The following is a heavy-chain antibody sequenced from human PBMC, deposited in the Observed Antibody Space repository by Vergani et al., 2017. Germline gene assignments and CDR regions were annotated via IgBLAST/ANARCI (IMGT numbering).Heavy chain of an antibody. Sequence: VQLVESGGGVVRPGGSLRLSCAASGFTFSDYYMSWIRQAPGKGLEWVSYISSSGSTIYYADSVKGRFTISRDNAKNSLYLQMNSLRAEDTAVYYCASSSSSLLLFDYWGQGTLVTVSS. D-gene: IGHD6-6*01. CDR3: ASSSSSLLLFDY. J-gene: IGHJ4*02. CDR2: ISSSGSTI. CDR1: GFTFSDYY. V-gene: IGHV3-11*01.